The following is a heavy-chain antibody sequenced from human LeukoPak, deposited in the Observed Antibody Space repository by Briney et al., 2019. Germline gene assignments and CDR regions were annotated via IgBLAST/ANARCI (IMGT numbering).Heavy chain of an antibody. V-gene: IGHV4-39*07. CDR2: IYYSGST. CDR3: AREGRIAAAGTFWFDP. J-gene: IGHJ5*02. Sequence: SETLSLTCTVSGGSISSSSYYWGWIRQPPGKGLEWIGSIYYSGSTYYNPSLKSRVTISVDTSKNQFSLKLSSVTAADTAVYYCAREGRIAAAGTFWFDPWGQGTLVTVSS. CDR1: GGSISSSSYY. D-gene: IGHD6-13*01.